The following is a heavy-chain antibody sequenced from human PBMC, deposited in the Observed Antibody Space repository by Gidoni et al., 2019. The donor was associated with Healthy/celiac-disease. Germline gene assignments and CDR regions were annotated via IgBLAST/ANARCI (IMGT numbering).Heavy chain of an antibody. J-gene: IGHJ4*02. CDR1: GFTFSRYS. V-gene: IGHV3-48*04. CDR2: ISRSSSTI. CDR3: ARQGSTRSWDY. Sequence: EVQLVESGGGLVQPGGSLRLSCAASGFTFSRYSMNWVRQAPGKGLEWVSYISRSSSTIYYADSVKGRFTISRDNAKNSLYLQMNSLRAEDTAVYYCARQGSTRSWDYWGQGTLVTVSS. D-gene: IGHD2-2*01.